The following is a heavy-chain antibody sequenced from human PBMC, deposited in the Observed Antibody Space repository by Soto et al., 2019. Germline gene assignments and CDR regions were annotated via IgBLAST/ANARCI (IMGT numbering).Heavy chain of an antibody. Sequence: GGSLRLSCAASGFTFSSYWMSWVRQAPGKGLEWVANIKQDGSEKYYVDSVKGRFTISRDNAKNSLYLQMNSLRAEDTAVYYCARAPKRGYNYGPLDYWGQGTLVTVSS. CDR2: IKQDGSEK. CDR1: GFTFSSYW. J-gene: IGHJ4*02. D-gene: IGHD5-18*01. CDR3: ARAPKRGYNYGPLDY. V-gene: IGHV3-7*01.